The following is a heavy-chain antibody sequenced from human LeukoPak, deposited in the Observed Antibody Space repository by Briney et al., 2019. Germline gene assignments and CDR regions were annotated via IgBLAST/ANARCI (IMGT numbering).Heavy chain of an antibody. D-gene: IGHD3-22*01. CDR2: INWNGGST. J-gene: IGHJ4*02. CDR3: ARKEDGDSSGYYLSPHFDY. CDR1: GFTFDDYG. Sequence: GGSLRLSCAASGFTFDDYGMSWVRQAPGKGLEWVSGINWNGGSTGYADSVKGRFTISRDNAKNSLYLQMNSLRAEDTALYYCARKEDGDSSGYYLSPHFDYWGQGTLVTVSS. V-gene: IGHV3-20*04.